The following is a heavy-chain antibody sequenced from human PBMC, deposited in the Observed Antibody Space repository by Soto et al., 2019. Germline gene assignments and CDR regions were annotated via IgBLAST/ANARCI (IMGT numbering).Heavy chain of an antibody. V-gene: IGHV3-64*01. CDR3: ARAYIAVAGLFDL. CDR2: ISSNGGST. D-gene: IGHD6-19*01. J-gene: IGHJ4*02. CDR1: GFTFSSYA. Sequence: ELQLVESGGGLVQPGGSLRLSCAASGFTFSSYAMHWVRQAPGKGLEYVSAISSNGGSTYYANSLKGRFTISRDNSKSTLYLQMGSLIPEVMGLYYCARAYIAVAGLFDLWGQGTLVAVSS.